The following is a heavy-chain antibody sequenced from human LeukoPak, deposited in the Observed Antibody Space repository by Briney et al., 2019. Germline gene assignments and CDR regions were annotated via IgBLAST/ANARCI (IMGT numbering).Heavy chain of an antibody. J-gene: IGHJ4*02. D-gene: IGHD2-15*01. CDR2: IKQDGSEK. CDR3: AKDLGWRRRTATFDY. CDR1: GFTFSSYW. V-gene: IGHV3-7*01. Sequence: GGSLRLSCAASGFTFSSYWMSWVRQAPGKGLEWVANIKQDGSEKYYVDSVKGRFTISRDNSKNTLYLQMNSLRAEDTAVYYCAKDLGWRRRTATFDYWGQGTLVTVSS.